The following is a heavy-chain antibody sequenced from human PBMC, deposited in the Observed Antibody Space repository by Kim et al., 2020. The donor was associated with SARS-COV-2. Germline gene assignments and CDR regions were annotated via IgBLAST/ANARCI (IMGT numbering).Heavy chain of an antibody. J-gene: IGHJ6*02. Sequence: NYAQKFQGRVTITADESTSTAYMELSSLRSEDTAVYYCARDLPEDYGMDVWGQGTTVTVSS. CDR3: ARDLPEDYGMDV. V-gene: IGHV1-69*01.